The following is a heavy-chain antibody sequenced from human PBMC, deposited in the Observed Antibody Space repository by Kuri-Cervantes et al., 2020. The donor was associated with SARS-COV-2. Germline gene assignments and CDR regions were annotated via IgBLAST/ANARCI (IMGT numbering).Heavy chain of an antibody. CDR2: FDPEDGET. D-gene: IGHD5-18*01. CDR3: ARDRRIQLWLPPDYYYGMDA. J-gene: IGHJ6*02. CDR1: GYTLTELS. V-gene: IGHV1-24*01. Sequence: ASVKVSCKVSGYTLTELSMHWVRQAPGKGLEWMGGFDPEDGETIYAQKFQGRVTMTEDTSTDTAYMELSSLRSEDTAVYYCARDRRIQLWLPPDYYYGMDAWGQGTTVTVSS.